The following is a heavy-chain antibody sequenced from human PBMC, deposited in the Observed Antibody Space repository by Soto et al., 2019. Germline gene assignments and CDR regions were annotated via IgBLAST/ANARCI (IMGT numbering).Heavy chain of an antibody. V-gene: IGHV4-31*01. CDR3: AGSRVREFQVSRLDF. CDR2: IYYGGST. CDR1: GASISSAGYY. J-gene: IGHJ4*02. D-gene: IGHD3-10*01. Sequence: PXETRSLPVTVSGASISSAGYYWSWIRQHPGKGLEWIGYIYYGGSTYYDSSVKTLVTVSVDITKTQLSLTLISVTATDTDSCYCAGSRVREFQVSRLDFWGQGTLVTVSS.